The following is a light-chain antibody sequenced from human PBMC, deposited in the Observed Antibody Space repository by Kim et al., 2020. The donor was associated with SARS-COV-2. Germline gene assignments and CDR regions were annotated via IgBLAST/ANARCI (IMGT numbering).Light chain of an antibody. Sequence: DIQMTQSPSSLSASVGDRVTMTCRASQTISNYLNWYLQKPGKAPKLLIYAASSLQSGVPSRFSGSGSGTDFTLTISSLQPEDFATYYCQQSYSIPYTFGQGTKLEI. CDR2: AAS. CDR1: QTISNY. V-gene: IGKV1-39*01. J-gene: IGKJ2*01. CDR3: QQSYSIPYT.